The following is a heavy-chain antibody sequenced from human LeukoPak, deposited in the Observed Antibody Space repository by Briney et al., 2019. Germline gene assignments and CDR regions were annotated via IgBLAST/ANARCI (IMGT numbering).Heavy chain of an antibody. J-gene: IGHJ5*02. Sequence: SETLSLTXTVSGGSISSYYWSWIRQPPGKGLEWIGYIYYSGSTNYNPSLKSRVTISVDTSKNQFSLKLSSVTAADTAVYYCARSSSYGDYAGWFDPWGQGTLVTVSS. V-gene: IGHV4-59*01. CDR2: IYYSGST. CDR3: ARSSSYGDYAGWFDP. CDR1: GGSISSYY. D-gene: IGHD4-17*01.